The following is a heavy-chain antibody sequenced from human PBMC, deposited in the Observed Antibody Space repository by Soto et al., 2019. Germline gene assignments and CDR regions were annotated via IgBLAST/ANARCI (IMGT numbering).Heavy chain of an antibody. CDR2: IIPMIGAT. J-gene: IGHJ3*02. V-gene: IGHV1-69*06. CDR1: GGTFSDYT. D-gene: IGHD2-15*01. CDR3: ARYWSAGTLYGAFDI. Sequence: SVKVSCKASGGTFSDYTMSWLRQAPGRGLEWMGGIIPMIGATNNAQKLKGRLTITADKSTGTVHMELNSLRSDDTAVYYCARYWSAGTLYGAFDIWGQGTEVTV.